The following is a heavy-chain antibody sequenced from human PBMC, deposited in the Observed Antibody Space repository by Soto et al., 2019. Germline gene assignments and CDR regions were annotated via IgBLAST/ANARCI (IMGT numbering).Heavy chain of an antibody. CDR3: AKGGLGDCSTTSFFFPFNY. Sequence: GGSLRLSCTASGFTFSRYAMSWVRQAPGKGLEWVSTISDSGSTYYAESVKGRLTISRDNSKHTLYLQMNSLRAGDTAVYYCAKGGLGDCSTTSFFFPFNYWGRGAQFTVSP. J-gene: IGHJ4*02. D-gene: IGHD2-2*01. CDR1: GFTFSRYA. CDR2: ISDSGST. V-gene: IGHV3-23*01.